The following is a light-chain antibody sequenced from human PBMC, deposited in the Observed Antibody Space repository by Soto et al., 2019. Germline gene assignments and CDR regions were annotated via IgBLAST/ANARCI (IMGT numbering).Light chain of an antibody. V-gene: IGKV1-5*01. CDR3: QQYERYSS. CDR1: QSISSW. J-gene: IGKJ2*01. Sequence: DIQMTQSPFTLSASVGDRVTITCRASQSISSWLAWYQQKPGRAPNLLIYDASSLQSGVPSRFSGSGSGTEFTLTISSLQPDDFATYYCQQYERYSSFGQGTKLEIK. CDR2: DAS.